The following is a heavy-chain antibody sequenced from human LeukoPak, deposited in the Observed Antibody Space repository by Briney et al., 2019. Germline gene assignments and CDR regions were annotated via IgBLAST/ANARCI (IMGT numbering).Heavy chain of an antibody. CDR2: IYWDDDK. Sequence: SGPTLVKPAQTLTLTYTFSGLSFNTSGVGVGWIRQPPGKALEWLALIYWDDDKRYSPSLKSRLIITKDTSKNQVVLKMTNIDPVDTATYYCAHSGFCTAGSCYSFFDYWGQGALVTVSS. CDR3: AHSGFCTAGSCYSFFDY. J-gene: IGHJ4*02. V-gene: IGHV2-5*02. D-gene: IGHD2-15*01. CDR1: GLSFNTSGVG.